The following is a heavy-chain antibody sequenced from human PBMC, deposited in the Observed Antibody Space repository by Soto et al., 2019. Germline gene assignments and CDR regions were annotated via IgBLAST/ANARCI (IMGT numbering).Heavy chain of an antibody. CDR2: IYSSGST. CDR1: GGSISSNSDY. J-gene: IGHJ6*02. D-gene: IGHD6-6*01. CDR3: TRAPPAGRPYYYAVDV. V-gene: IGHV4-39*01. Sequence: SETLSLTWTGSGGSISSNSDYWGWIRQPPGKALEWIGSIYSSGSTNYNPSLKSRVTISVDTSKKQLSLRLRSVTATDTAVYYCTRAPPAGRPYYYAVDVWGQGTTVTVSS.